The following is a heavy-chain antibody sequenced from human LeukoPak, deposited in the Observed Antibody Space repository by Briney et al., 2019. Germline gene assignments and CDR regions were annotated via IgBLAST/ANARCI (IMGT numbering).Heavy chain of an antibody. CDR2: IKQDGSEK. CDR3: ARGRITMIVVPFDP. D-gene: IGHD3-22*01. CDR1: GFTFSSYW. J-gene: IGHJ5*02. Sequence: PGGSLRLSCAASGFTFSSYWMSWVRQAPGEGLEWVANIKQDGSEKYYVDSVKGRFTISRDNSKNTLYLQMNSLRAEDTAVYYCARGRITMIVVPFDPWGQGTLVTVSS. V-gene: IGHV3-7*01.